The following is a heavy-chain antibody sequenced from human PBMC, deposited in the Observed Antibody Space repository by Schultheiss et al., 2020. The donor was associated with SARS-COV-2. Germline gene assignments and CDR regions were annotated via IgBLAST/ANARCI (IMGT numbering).Heavy chain of an antibody. CDR3: IQLLYHPGLNYYYGMDV. D-gene: IGHD2-2*02. V-gene: IGHV3-73*01. CDR2: IRSKANSYAT. Sequence: GGSLRLSCAASGFTFSGSAMHWVRQASGKGLEWVGRIRSKANSYATAYAASVKGRFTISRDDSKNTAYLQMNSQKTEDTAVYYCIQLLYHPGLNYYYGMDVWGQGTTVTVSS. J-gene: IGHJ6*02. CDR1: GFTFSGSA.